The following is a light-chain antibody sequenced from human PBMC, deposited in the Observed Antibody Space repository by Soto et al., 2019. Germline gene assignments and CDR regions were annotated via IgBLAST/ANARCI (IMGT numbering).Light chain of an antibody. Sequence: QSALTQPASVSGSPGQSITISCTGTSSDVGGYNYVSWYQQHPGKAPKLIIYEVSNLPSGVSNRFSGSKSGNTASLTISGLQAEDEADYYCSSYTTRSTWVFGGGTKLTVL. CDR3: SSYTTRSTWV. CDR2: EVS. J-gene: IGLJ3*02. V-gene: IGLV2-14*01. CDR1: SSDVGGYNY.